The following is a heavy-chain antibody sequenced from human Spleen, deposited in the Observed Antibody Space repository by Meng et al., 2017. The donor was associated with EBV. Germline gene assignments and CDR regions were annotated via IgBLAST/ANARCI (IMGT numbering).Heavy chain of an antibody. V-gene: IGHV4-39*01. CDR1: GGSISSGSDY. J-gene: IGHJ4*02. CDR3: ARWRSKLHYFDF. D-gene: IGHD3-16*01. CDR2: IYYSGTT. Sequence: QMQLKESGLGMVKPSEHLSLSCTASGGSISSGSDYWGGFRQPPGKGLEWIGSIYYSGTTYYNPSLNSRVIISKDTSKNQFFLKLRSVTAADTAVYYCARWRSKLHYFDFWGQGLLVTVSS.